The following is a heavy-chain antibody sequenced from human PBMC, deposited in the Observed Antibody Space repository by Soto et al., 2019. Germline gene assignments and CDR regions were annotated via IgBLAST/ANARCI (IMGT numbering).Heavy chain of an antibody. CDR2: TSWDGGST. Sequence: GGSLRLSCAASGFTFDDYTMHWVRQAPGKGLEWVSLTSWDGGSTYYADSVKGRFTISRDTSKNSLYLQMNSLRTEDTALYYCAKAIYGSGSPIDYWGQGTLVTVSS. V-gene: IGHV3-43*01. CDR1: GFTFDDYT. D-gene: IGHD3-10*01. CDR3: AKAIYGSGSPIDY. J-gene: IGHJ4*02.